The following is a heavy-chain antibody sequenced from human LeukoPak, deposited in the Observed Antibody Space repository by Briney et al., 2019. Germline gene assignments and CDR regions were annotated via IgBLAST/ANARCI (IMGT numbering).Heavy chain of an antibody. V-gene: IGHV3-48*03. Sequence: PGGSLRLSCAASGFTFSSYEMNWVRQAPGKGLEWVSYISSSGSTIYYADSVKGRFTISRDNAKNSLYLQMNSLRAEDTALYYCARDFGYGGNSDYWGQGTLVTVSS. CDR1: GFTFSSYE. CDR3: ARDFGYGGNSDY. D-gene: IGHD4-23*01. J-gene: IGHJ4*02. CDR2: ISSSGSTI.